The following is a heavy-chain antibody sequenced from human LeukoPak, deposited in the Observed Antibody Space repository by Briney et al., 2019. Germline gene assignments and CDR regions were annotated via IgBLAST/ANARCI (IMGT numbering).Heavy chain of an antibody. CDR3: ARELSVVTAIPSYFDY. CDR1: GFSFSNYG. Sequence: PGGSLRLSCAASGFSFSNYGMHWVRQAPGKGLEWVAVISYDGSNKYYADSVKGRFTISRDNSKNTLYLQMNSLRAEDTAVYYCARELSVVTAIPSYFDYWGQGTLVTVSS. V-gene: IGHV3-30*19. J-gene: IGHJ4*02. D-gene: IGHD2-21*02. CDR2: ISYDGSNK.